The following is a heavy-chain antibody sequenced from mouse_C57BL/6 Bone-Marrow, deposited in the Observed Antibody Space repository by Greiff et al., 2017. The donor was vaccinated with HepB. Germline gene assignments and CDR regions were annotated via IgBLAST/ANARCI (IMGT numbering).Heavy chain of an antibody. Sequence: DVQLVESGGDLVKPGGSLKLSCAASGFTFSSYGMSWVRQTPDQRLEWVATISSGGSYTYYPDSVKGRFTISRDNAKNTLYLQMSSLKSEDTAMYYCARRGDGNYFYAMDYWGQGTSVTVSS. V-gene: IGHV5-6*02. CDR1: GFTFSSYG. J-gene: IGHJ4*01. CDR3: ARRGDGNYFYAMDY. D-gene: IGHD2-1*01. CDR2: ISSGGSYT.